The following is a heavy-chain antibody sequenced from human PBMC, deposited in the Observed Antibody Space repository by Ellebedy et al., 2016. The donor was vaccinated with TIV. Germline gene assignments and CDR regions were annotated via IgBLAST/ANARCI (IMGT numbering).Heavy chain of an antibody. CDR1: GFTFSSFA. Sequence: PGGSLRLSCAASGFTFSSFAMHWVRQAPGKGLEWVAATSWNGGEEYYADSVKGRFTISRDTNIVFLQMNALRTDDAAVYYCARSFVVVGAALNYWGQGTLVTVSS. J-gene: IGHJ4*02. CDR3: ARSFVVVGAALNY. D-gene: IGHD2-15*01. V-gene: IGHV3-30*04. CDR2: TSWNGGEE.